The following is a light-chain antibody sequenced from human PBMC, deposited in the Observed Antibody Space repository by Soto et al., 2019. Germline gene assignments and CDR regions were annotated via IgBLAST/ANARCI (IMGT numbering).Light chain of an antibody. CDR1: QAISNY. Sequence: DIQMTQSPSSLSAYVGDRVTITCRASQAISNYLAWYQQKPGKVPKLLIYAASTLQSGVPSRFSGSGSGTDFTLTISSLQPEDVATYYCQKYNSAPWTVGQGTKVEIK. CDR3: QKYNSAPWT. CDR2: AAS. V-gene: IGKV1-27*01. J-gene: IGKJ1*01.